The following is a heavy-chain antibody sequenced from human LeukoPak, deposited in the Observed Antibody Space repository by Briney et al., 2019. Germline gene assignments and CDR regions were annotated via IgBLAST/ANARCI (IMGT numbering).Heavy chain of an antibody. V-gene: IGHV3-23*01. CDR1: GFTFSSYA. D-gene: IGHD1-26*01. J-gene: IGHJ4*02. CDR2: ISGSGGST. Sequence: GGSLRLSCAASGFTFSSYAMSWVRQAPGKGLGWVSAISGSGGSTYYADSVKGRFTISRDNSKNTLYLQMNSLRAEDTAVYYCAKDPNSGSYYPYYFDYWGQGTLVTVSS. CDR3: AKDPNSGSYYPYYFDY.